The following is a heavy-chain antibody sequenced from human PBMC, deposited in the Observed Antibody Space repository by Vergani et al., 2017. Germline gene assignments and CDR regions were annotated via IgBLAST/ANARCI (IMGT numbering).Heavy chain of an antibody. V-gene: IGHV1-2*02. D-gene: IGHD5-24*01. CDR3: ARERPWRWYSGHYYYYGMDV. CDR2: INPNSGGT. J-gene: IGHJ6*02. CDR1: GYTFTGYY. Sequence: QVQLVQSGAEVKKPGASVKVSCKASGYTFTGYYMHWVRQAPGQGLEWMGWINPNSGGTNYAQKFQGRVTMTRDTSISTAYMELSRLRSDDTAVYYCARERPWRWYSGHYYYYGMDVWGQGTTVTVSS.